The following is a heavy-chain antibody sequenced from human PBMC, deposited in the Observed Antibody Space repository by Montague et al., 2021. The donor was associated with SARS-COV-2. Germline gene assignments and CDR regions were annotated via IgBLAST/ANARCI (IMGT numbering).Heavy chain of an antibody. V-gene: IGHV4-31*03. Sequence: TLSLTCTVSGYSISSGDYWGWIRQHPGKGLEWIGYIYYSGSTYYNPSLKSRVTISVDTSKNQFSLKLSSVTAADTAVYYCARAPRSIAAAGTASDYWGQGTLVTISS. CDR3: ARAPRSIAAAGTASDY. CDR1: GYSISSGDY. J-gene: IGHJ4*02. D-gene: IGHD6-13*01. CDR2: IYYSGST.